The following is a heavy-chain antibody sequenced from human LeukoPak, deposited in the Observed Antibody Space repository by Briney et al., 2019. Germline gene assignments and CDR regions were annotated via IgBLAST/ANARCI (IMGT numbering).Heavy chain of an antibody. CDR2: IIPIFGTA. CDR1: GGTFSSYA. Sequence: GASVKVSRKASGGTFSSYAISWVRQAPGQGLEWMGGIIPIFGTANYAQKFQGRVTITTDESTSTAYMELSSLRSEVTAVYYCARDGGGYSYGGAFDYWGQGTLVTVSS. V-gene: IGHV1-69*05. CDR3: ARDGGGYSYGGAFDY. D-gene: IGHD5-18*01. J-gene: IGHJ4*02.